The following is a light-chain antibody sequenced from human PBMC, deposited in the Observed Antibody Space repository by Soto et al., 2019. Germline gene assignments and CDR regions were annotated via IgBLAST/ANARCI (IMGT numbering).Light chain of an antibody. CDR2: DVS. V-gene: IGLV2-14*03. CDR1: STDIGRYNY. Sequence: QSVLTQPPSVSGTPGQRVTISCSGSSTDIGRYNYVSWYQQHPGKAPKLMIYDVSNRPSGVSNRFSGSKSGNTASLTISGLQAEDEADYYCSSYTSSSTYVFGTGTKLTVL. CDR3: SSYTSSSTYV. J-gene: IGLJ1*01.